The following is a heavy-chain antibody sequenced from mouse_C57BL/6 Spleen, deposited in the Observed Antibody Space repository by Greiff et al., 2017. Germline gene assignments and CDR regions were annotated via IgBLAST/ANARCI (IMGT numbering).Heavy chain of an antibody. Sequence: EVQGVESGGGLVQPKGSLKLSCAASGFTFNTYAMHWVRQAPGKGLEWVARIRSKSSNYATYYADSVKDRFTHSRDDSQSMLYLQMNNLKTEDTAMYYCVRDDDYGGYFDVWGTGTTVTVSS. V-gene: IGHV10-3*01. CDR3: VRDDDYGGYFDV. CDR2: IRSKSSNYAT. J-gene: IGHJ1*03. D-gene: IGHD1-1*01. CDR1: GFTFNTYA.